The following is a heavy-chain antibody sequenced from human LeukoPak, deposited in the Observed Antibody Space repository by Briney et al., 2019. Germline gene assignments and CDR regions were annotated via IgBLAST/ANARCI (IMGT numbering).Heavy chain of an antibody. CDR2: VSDSGVNT. CDR3: ASHPHNLISHFGY. D-gene: IGHD3/OR15-3a*01. CDR1: GFSFSGYA. Sequence: PGGSLRLSCEASGFSFSGYAMSWVRQAPGKGLDWVSGVSDSGVNTYYADSVKGRFTISRDNSKYTLFLQMNSLRAEDTAVFYCASHPHNLISHFGYWGQGTLVTVSS. V-gene: IGHV3-23*01. J-gene: IGHJ4*02.